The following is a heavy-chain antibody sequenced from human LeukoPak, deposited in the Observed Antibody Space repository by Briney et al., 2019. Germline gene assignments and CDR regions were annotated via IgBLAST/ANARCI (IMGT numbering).Heavy chain of an antibody. Sequence: QTLSLTCAISGDSVSSNSAAWNWIRQSPSRGLEWLGRTYYRSKWYNDYAVSVKSRITINPDTSKNQFSLQLNSVTPEDTAVYYCARGRAAAGYYYYYGMDVWGQGTTVTVSS. CDR3: ARGRAAAGYYYYYGMDV. CDR1: GDSVSSNSAA. V-gene: IGHV6-1*01. D-gene: IGHD6-13*01. J-gene: IGHJ6*02. CDR2: TYYRSKWYN.